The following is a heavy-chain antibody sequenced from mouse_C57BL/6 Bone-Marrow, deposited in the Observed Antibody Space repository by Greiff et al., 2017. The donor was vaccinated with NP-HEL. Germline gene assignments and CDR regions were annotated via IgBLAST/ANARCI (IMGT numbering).Heavy chain of an antibody. V-gene: IGHV8-8*01. Sequence: QVTLKVSGPGILQPSQTLSLTCSFSGFSLSTFGMGVGWIRQPPGKGLEWLAHIWWDDAKYYNPALKSRLTISKDTSKNQVYLKIATLDTADTATYYCARIAYQLYRFFWGQGTTLTVSS. CDR2: IWWDDAK. CDR1: GFSLSTFGMG. D-gene: IGHD1-3*01. CDR3: ARIAYQLYRFF. J-gene: IGHJ2*01.